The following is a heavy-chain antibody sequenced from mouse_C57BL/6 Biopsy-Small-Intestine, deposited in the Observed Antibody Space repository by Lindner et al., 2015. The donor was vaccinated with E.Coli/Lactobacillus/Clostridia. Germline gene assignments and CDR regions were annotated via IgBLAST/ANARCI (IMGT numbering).Heavy chain of an antibody. Sequence: VQLQESGAELVRPGTSVKVSCKASGYAFTNYLVGWVKERPGQGLEWIGVINPGSGGSKFNERFKGKAILTADKSSSTAYMQLSSLTSEDSAVYFCARGGLEYYGSRSATDYWGQGTSVTVSS. J-gene: IGHJ4*01. D-gene: IGHD1-1*01. V-gene: IGHV1-54*01. CDR2: INPGSGGS. CDR3: ARGGLEYYGSRSATDY. CDR1: GYAFTNYL.